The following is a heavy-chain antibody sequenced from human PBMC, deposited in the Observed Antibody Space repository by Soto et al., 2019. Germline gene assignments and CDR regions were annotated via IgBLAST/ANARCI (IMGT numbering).Heavy chain of an antibody. D-gene: IGHD3-3*01. Sequence: GGSLRLSCAASGFTFNTYTMNWVRQAPGKGLEWVSYISSSSSTIYYADSVKGRFTISRDNAKNSLYLQMNSLRAEDTAVYYCAREIERLLGYWGQGTLVTVSS. V-gene: IGHV3-48*01. J-gene: IGHJ4*02. CDR2: ISSSSSTI. CDR1: GFTFNTYT. CDR3: AREIERLLGY.